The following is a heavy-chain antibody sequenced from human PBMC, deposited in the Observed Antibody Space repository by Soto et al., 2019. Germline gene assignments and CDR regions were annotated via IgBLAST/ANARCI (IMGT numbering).Heavy chain of an antibody. CDR2: ISYDGSNK. D-gene: IGHD3-22*01. J-gene: IGHJ4*02. CDR3: ARDRDSSGWIDY. Sequence: QVQLVESGGGVVQPGRSPRLSCAASGFTFSSYAMHWVRQAPGKGLEWVAVISYDGSNKYYADSVKGRFTISRDNSKNTLYLQMNSLRAEDTAVYYCARDRDSSGWIDYWGQGTLVTVSS. CDR1: GFTFSSYA. V-gene: IGHV3-30-3*01.